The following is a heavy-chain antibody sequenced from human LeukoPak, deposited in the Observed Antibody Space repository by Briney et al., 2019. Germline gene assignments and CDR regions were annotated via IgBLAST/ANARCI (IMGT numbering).Heavy chain of an antibody. Sequence: SETLSLTCAVSGYSISSGYYWGWIRQPPGKGLEWIGSIYHSGSTYYSPSHKSRVPISVDTSKNQFSLKVSAVTAAATAVYYCARQGTSGSYSGYFDYWGQGTLVTVSS. J-gene: IGHJ4*02. CDR1: GYSISSGYY. D-gene: IGHD1-26*01. CDR2: IYHSGST. CDR3: ARQGTSGSYSGYFDY. V-gene: IGHV4-38-2*01.